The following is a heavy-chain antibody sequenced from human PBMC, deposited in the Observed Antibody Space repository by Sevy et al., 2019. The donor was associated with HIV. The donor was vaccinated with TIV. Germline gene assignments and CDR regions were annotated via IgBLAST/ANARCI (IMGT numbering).Heavy chain of an antibody. J-gene: IGHJ4*02. CDR1: GFSFRSYA. Sequence: GGYLRLSCVASGFSFRSYAMSWVRQAPGKGLELVSGISGSDGSTCYADSVKGRFSISRDNSKNTLYLQMHSLRAEDTAVYYCAKGGMWPQYYFDYWGQGALVTVSS. CDR2: ISGSDGST. CDR3: AKGGMWPQYYFDY. V-gene: IGHV3-23*01. D-gene: IGHD2-21*01.